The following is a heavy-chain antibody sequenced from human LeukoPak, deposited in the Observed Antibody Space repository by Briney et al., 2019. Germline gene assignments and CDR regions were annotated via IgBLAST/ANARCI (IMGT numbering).Heavy chain of an antibody. V-gene: IGHV3-48*03. J-gene: IGHJ4*02. CDR3: AREIKGIQPPFFDY. CDR2: ISRSGSTI. D-gene: IGHD5-18*01. Sequence: GGSLTLSCAASGFTFSSYEMNWVRQAPGKGLEWVSYISRSGSTIYYADSVKGRFTISRDNAKNSLYLQMNSLRAEDTAVYYCAREIKGIQPPFFDYWGQGTLVTVSS. CDR1: GFTFSSYE.